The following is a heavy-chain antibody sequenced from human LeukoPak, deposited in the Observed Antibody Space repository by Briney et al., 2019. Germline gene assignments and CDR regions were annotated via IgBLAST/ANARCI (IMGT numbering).Heavy chain of an antibody. CDR1: GYSISSGYY. V-gene: IGHV4-38-2*01. CDR2: MYHTGST. Sequence: PSETLSLTCGVSGYSISSGYYWGWIRQPPGKGLEWIASMYHTGSTYYNPSLKSRVTISVVTSKNQFSLGLTSVTAAGTAVYYCTRLKWGDWFDPWGQGTLVTVSS. CDR3: TRLKWGDWFDP. J-gene: IGHJ5*02. D-gene: IGHD1-26*01.